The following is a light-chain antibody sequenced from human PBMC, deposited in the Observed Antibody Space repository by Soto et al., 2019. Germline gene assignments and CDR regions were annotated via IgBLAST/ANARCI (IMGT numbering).Light chain of an antibody. V-gene: IGLV2-8*01. Sequence: QSVLTQPPSASGSPGQSVTISCTATSGDAGGYNYVSWYQQHPGKAPKLMIYEVSKRPSGVPDRFSGSKSGNTASLTVSGLQAEDEADYYCSSYAGSNNYVFGTGTKVTVL. J-gene: IGLJ1*01. CDR3: SSYAGSNNYV. CDR1: SGDAGGYNY. CDR2: EVS.